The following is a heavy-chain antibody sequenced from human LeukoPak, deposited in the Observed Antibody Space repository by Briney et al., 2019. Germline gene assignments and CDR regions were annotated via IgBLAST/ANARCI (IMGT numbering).Heavy chain of an antibody. CDR2: IYPGDSDT. CDR1: EYSFTNYW. Sequence: TPGESLKISCRGSEYSFTNYWIGWVRQMPGKGLEWMGIIYPGDSDTRYSPSFQGQVTISADKSISTAYLQWSILKASDTAMYFCATYAGSYSKYFQHWGQGTLVTVSS. V-gene: IGHV5-51*01. J-gene: IGHJ1*01. D-gene: IGHD3-10*01. CDR3: ATYAGSYSKYFQH.